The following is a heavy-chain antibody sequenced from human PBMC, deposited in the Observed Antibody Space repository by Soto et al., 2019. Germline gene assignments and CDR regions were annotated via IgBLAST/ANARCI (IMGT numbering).Heavy chain of an antibody. D-gene: IGHD4-17*01. Sequence: QVQLVQSGGEVKKPGASVKGSCKASGYTFTSYDINWMRQATGQVLEWMGWMNPSSGNTGYAQKFQGRVTMTRNTSISTAYMELSSLRSEDTAVYYCARTLYGDNVDYWGQGTLVTVSS. CDR3: ARTLYGDNVDY. CDR2: MNPSSGNT. J-gene: IGHJ4*02. CDR1: GYTFTSYD. V-gene: IGHV1-8*01.